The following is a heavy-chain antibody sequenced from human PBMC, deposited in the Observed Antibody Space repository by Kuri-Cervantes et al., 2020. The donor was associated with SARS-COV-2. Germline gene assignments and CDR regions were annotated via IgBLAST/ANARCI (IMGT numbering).Heavy chain of an antibody. Sequence: GESLKISCKGSGYTFTNYWIGWVRQMPGKGLEWMGIIYPGDSDTRYSPSFQGQVTISADKSINTAFLQWSSLKASDTAIYYCARRAYGEEVDCYCMDVWGKGTTVTVSS. CDR1: GYTFTNYW. D-gene: IGHD4-17*01. J-gene: IGHJ6*03. CDR3: ARRAYGEEVDCYCMDV. CDR2: IYPGDSDT. V-gene: IGHV5-51*01.